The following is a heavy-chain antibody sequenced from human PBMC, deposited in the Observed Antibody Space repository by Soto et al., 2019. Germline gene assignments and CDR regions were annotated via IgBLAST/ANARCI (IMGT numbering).Heavy chain of an antibody. CDR2: IKHDGSVQ. D-gene: IGHD4-4*01. Sequence: HPVGSLRLSCEASGFTFSGYWMSWVRQAPGKGLEWVADIKHDGSVQYYVDSVKGRFTISRDNAKKLLYLQMNGLRAEDTALYYCARAPYSNAWYRFDLWGQGTLVTVS. CDR1: GFTFSGYW. J-gene: IGHJ4*02. V-gene: IGHV3-7*03. CDR3: ARAPYSNAWYRFDL.